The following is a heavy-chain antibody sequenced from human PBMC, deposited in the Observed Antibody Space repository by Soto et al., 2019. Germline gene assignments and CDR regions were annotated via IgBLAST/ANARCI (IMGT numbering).Heavy chain of an antibody. CDR3: ARDSPPRGGYDPRNSNWFDP. Sequence: EVQLVESGGGLVQPGGSLRLSCAASGFTFSSYEMNWVRQAPGKGLEWVSYISSSGSTIYYAYSVQGRFTISRDNAKNSLYLQMNSLRAEDTAVYYCARDSPPRGGYDPRNSNWFDPWGQGTLVTVSS. D-gene: IGHD5-12*01. CDR1: GFTFSSYE. CDR2: ISSSGSTI. J-gene: IGHJ5*02. V-gene: IGHV3-48*03.